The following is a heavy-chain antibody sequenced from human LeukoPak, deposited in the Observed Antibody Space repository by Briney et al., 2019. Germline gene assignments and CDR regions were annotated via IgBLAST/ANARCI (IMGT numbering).Heavy chain of an antibody. J-gene: IGHJ6*02. CDR2: MNPNSGNT. CDR1: GYTFTSYD. Sequence: ASVKVSCKASGYTFTSYDINWGRQATGQGLEWMGWMNPNSGNTGYAQKFQGRVTMTRNTSISTAYMELSSLRSEDTAVYYCARFCYTGTFCYYYGMDVWGQGTTVTVSS. CDR3: ARFCYTGTFCYYYGMDV. D-gene: IGHD2-2*02. V-gene: IGHV1-8*01.